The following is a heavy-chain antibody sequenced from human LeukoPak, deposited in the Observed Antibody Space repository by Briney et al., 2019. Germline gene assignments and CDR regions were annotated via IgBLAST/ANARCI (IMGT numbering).Heavy chain of an antibody. CDR3: AKIGVIGNWYYDV. CDR2: ISTNGGGT. D-gene: IGHD3-10*01. CDR1: GLTLSTNY. V-gene: IGHV3-23*01. J-gene: IGHJ2*01. Sequence: GGTLTLSCAASGLTLSTNYLSWVRQAPGKGLEYVSSISTNGGGTYYAASVKGRFTISRHNSKNTLYLQMNSLRAGDTAIYHCAKIGVIGNWYYDVWGRGTLVTVSS.